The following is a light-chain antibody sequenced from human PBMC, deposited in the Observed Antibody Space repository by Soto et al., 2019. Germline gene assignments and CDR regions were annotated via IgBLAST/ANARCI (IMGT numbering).Light chain of an antibody. Sequence: EIVLTQSPGTLSLSPGERATLSCRASHSVSSTYLAWYQQKPGQAPRLLIYGASSRATGIPDRFSGRGSGTDFTLTISRLEPEDFAVYYCQQYGSSPPYTFGQWTKLEIK. J-gene: IGKJ2*01. CDR3: QQYGSSPPYT. V-gene: IGKV3-20*01. CDR1: HSVSSTY. CDR2: GAS.